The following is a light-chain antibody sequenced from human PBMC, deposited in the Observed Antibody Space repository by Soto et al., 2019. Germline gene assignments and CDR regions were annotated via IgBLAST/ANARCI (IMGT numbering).Light chain of an antibody. J-gene: IGKJ4*01. CDR1: QSITSF. V-gene: IGKV1-39*01. Sequence: DIQMTQSPPSLSASVGDRVTITCRASQSITSFLNWYQQKPGKAPELLIYTASSVQSGVPSRFSGGGSGTDFTLTISSLQPEDFATYYCQQSYSAPRTFGGGTKVEI. CDR3: QQSYSAPRT. CDR2: TAS.